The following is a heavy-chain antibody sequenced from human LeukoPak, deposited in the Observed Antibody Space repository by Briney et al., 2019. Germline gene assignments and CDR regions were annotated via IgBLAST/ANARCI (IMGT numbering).Heavy chain of an antibody. J-gene: IGHJ4*02. CDR1: GFTFSSYG. Sequence: GGSLRLSCAASGFTFSSYGLHWVRQAPGKGLEWVAVISYDGSNKFCADSVKGRFTISRDNSKNTLYLQMNSQRAEDTAMYYCAKNTGTYDGLIDSWGQGTLVTVSS. CDR2: ISYDGSNK. V-gene: IGHV3-30*18. CDR3: AKNTGTYDGLIDS. D-gene: IGHD1-26*01.